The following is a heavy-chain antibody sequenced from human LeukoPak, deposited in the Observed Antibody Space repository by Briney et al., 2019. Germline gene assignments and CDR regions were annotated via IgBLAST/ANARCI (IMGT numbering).Heavy chain of an antibody. CDR1: GYTFTGYY. CDR3: ARGQWELPYFDY. Sequence: ASVKVSCKASGYTFTGYYMHWVRQAPGQGLEWMGWINPNSGGTNYAQKFQGGVTMTRDTSISTAYMELSRLRSDDTAVYYCARGQWELPYFDYWGQGTLVTVSS. CDR2: INPNSGGT. D-gene: IGHD1-26*01. J-gene: IGHJ4*02. V-gene: IGHV1-2*02.